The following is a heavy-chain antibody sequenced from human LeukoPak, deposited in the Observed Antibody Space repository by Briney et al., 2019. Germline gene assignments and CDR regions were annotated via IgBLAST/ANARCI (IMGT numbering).Heavy chain of an antibody. J-gene: IGHJ4*02. Sequence: PSETLSLTCSVSAGSFSGFYCSWIRQVPGKGLEWLGEIHHSGIINYNPSLKRRLTLSEDTPNSQFSLNLTSVTAADTAVYFCARGHSTRGFDYWGRGPLVTVSS. CDR3: ARGHSTRGFDY. CDR1: AGSFSGFY. D-gene: IGHD2-2*01. CDR2: IHHSGII. V-gene: IGHV4-34*01.